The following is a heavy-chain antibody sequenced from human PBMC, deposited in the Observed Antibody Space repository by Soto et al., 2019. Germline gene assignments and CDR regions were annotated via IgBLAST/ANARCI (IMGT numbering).Heavy chain of an antibody. V-gene: IGHV1-69*13. CDR2: IIPIFGTA. CDR1: GGTFSSYA. CDR3: ASPYCSGGSCYSSYSYYGMDV. D-gene: IGHD2-15*01. Sequence: GASVKVSCKASGGTFSSYAISWVRQAPGQGLEWMGGIIPIFGTANYAQKFQGRVTITADESTSTAYMELSSLRSEDTAVYYCASPYCSGGSCYSSYSYYGMDVWGQGTTVTVSS. J-gene: IGHJ6*02.